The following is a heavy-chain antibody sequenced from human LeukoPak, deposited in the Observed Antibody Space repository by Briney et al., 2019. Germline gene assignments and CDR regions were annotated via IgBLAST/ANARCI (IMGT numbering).Heavy chain of an antibody. J-gene: IGHJ4*02. CDR3: ARDGSSYSSSSPFDY. V-gene: IGHV1-69*01. CDR2: IIPIFGTA. Sequence: SVKVSCKASGGTFSSYAISWVRQAPGQGLEWMGGIIPIFGTANYAQKFQGRVTITADESTSTAYMELSSLRSEDTAVYYCARDGSSYSSSSPFDYWGQGTLVIVSS. CDR1: GGTFSSYA. D-gene: IGHD6-6*01.